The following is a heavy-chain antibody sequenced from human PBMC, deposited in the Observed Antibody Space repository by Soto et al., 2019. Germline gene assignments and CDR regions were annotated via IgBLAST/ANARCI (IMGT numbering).Heavy chain of an antibody. CDR1: GFTFDDYA. D-gene: IGHD2-15*01. CDR2: ISWNSGSI. V-gene: IGHV3-9*01. Sequence: GGSLRLSCAASGFTFDDYAMHWVRQAPGKGLEWVSGISWNSGSIGYADSVKGRFTIPRDNAKNSLYLQMNSLRAEDTALYYCAKDTLGYCSGGSCYPNYYYYGMDVWGQGTTVTVSS. J-gene: IGHJ6*02. CDR3: AKDTLGYCSGGSCYPNYYYYGMDV.